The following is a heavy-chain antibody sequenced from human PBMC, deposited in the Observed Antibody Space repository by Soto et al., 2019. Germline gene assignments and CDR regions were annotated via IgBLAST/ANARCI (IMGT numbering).Heavy chain of an antibody. CDR2: IDYSGIT. D-gene: IGHD1-20*01. CDR1: GGSISSYY. CDR3: ARYKSNDYYGMDV. J-gene: IGHJ6*02. V-gene: IGHV4-59*01. Sequence: QVQLQESGPGLVKPSETLSLTCTVSGGSISSYYWSWIRQPPGKGLEWIGYIDYSGITNYNPSLKSRVTISVDTSKNQSSLKLSSVTAADTAVYYCARYKSNDYYGMDVWGQGTTVTVSS.